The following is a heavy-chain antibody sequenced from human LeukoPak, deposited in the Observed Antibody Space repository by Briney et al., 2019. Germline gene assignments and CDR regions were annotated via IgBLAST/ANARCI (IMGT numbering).Heavy chain of an antibody. J-gene: IGHJ4*02. D-gene: IGHD6-19*01. CDR2: IHYRGST. Sequence: PSETLSLTRTVSGGSINGYYWNWIRQAPGKGLERIGYIHYRGSTNYNPSLKSRVTISLDTSENQFSLKLSSVTAADTAVYYCAAEFDNEQWLDWDYWGRGTPVTVSS. CDR1: GGSINGYY. V-gene: IGHV4-59*01. CDR3: AAEFDNEQWLDWDY.